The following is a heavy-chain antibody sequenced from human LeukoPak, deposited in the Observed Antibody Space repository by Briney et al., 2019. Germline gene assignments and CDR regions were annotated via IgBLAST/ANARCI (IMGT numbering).Heavy chain of an antibody. D-gene: IGHD6-19*01. J-gene: IGHJ4*02. CDR1: GFTFSSYA. CDR2: ISGSGGST. Sequence: PGRSLRLSCAASGFTFSSYAMSWVRQAPGKGLEWVSAISGSGGSTYYADSVKGRFTISRDNSKNTLYLQMNSLRAEDTAVYYCAKDSAGAGTFDYWGQGTLVTVSS. CDR3: AKDSAGAGTFDY. V-gene: IGHV3-23*01.